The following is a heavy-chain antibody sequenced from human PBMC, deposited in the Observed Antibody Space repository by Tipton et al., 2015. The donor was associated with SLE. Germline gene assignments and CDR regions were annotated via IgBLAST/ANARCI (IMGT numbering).Heavy chain of an antibody. CDR1: GGSINNYF. Sequence: TLSLTCTVSGGSINNYFCSWIRRSAGKGLGWIGRVSISGNTNYNPSLNSRVTMSLETSKNQLSLELTSVAAADTAVYYCASTFIRGSLGYFDYWGQGTLVTVSS. V-gene: IGHV4-4*07. CDR3: ASTFIRGSLGYFDY. CDR2: VSISGNT. D-gene: IGHD3-16*01. J-gene: IGHJ4*02.